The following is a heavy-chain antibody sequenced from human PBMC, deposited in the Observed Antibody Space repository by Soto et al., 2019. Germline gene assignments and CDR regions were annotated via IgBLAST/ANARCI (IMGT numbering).Heavy chain of an antibody. D-gene: IGHD6-6*01. J-gene: IGHJ6*02. Sequence: ASVKVSCKASGGTFSSYAISWVRQAPGQGLEWMGGIIPIFGTANYAQKFQGRVTITADESMSTAYMELSSLRSEDTAVYYCARVARGGMDVWGQGTTVTVSS. CDR1: GGTFSSYA. V-gene: IGHV1-69*13. CDR3: ARVARGGMDV. CDR2: IIPIFGTA.